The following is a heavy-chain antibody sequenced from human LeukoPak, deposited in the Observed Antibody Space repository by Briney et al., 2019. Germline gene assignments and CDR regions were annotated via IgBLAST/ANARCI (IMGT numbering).Heavy chain of an antibody. D-gene: IGHD2-15*01. J-gene: IGHJ4*02. V-gene: IGHV4-59*08. CDR1: GGSISSYY. Sequence: PSETLSLTCTVSGGSISSYYWSWIRQPPGKGLEWIGYIYYSGSTNYNPSLKSRVTISIDTSKKYFSLKLNSVTAADTAVYYCARRYCSGGSCPWGFDSWGQGTLLTVSS. CDR2: IYYSGST. CDR3: ARRYCSGGSCPWGFDS.